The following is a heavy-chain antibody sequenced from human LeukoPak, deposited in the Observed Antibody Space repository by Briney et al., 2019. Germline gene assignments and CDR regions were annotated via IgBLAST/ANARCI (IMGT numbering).Heavy chain of an antibody. D-gene: IGHD3-3*01. Sequence: ASVKVSCKASGYTFTSYDINWVRQATGQGLEWMGWMNPNSGNTGYAQKFQGRVTMTRNTSISTAYMELSSLRSEDTAVYYCARGRGFRFLEWLLYRNNFDYWGQGTLVTVSS. CDR2: MNPNSGNT. J-gene: IGHJ4*02. CDR1: GYTFTSYD. V-gene: IGHV1-8*01. CDR3: ARGRGFRFLEWLLYRNNFDY.